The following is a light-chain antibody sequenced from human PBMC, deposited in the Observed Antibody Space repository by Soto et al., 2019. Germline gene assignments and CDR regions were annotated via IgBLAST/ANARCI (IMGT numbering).Light chain of an antibody. V-gene: IGLV1-40*01. Sequence: QSVLTQPPSVSGAPGQRVTISCPGSSSNIGAGYDVHWYQQLPGTAPKLIIYGNSNRPSGVPDRFSGSKSGTSASLAITGLQDEDEADYYCQSYDSSLSGYVFGTGTKLTVL. J-gene: IGLJ1*01. CDR1: SSNIGAGYD. CDR3: QSYDSSLSGYV. CDR2: GNS.